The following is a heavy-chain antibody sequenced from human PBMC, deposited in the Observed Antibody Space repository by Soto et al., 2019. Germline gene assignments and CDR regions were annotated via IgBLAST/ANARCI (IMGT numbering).Heavy chain of an antibody. Sequence: VHLVESGGGVVQPGRSLRLSCAASGFIFSTYAMHWVRQAPGKGLEWVAVISYDGYFKYYADSVKGRFTISRDNSKNMLYLQMNSLGAEDTAVYYCVRGQSKGADTNYSGYHYYGMDVWGQGTTVTVSS. J-gene: IGHJ6*02. CDR2: ISYDGYFK. CDR1: GFIFSTYA. CDR3: VRGQSKGADTNYSGYHYYGMDV. D-gene: IGHD4-4*01. V-gene: IGHV3-30*04.